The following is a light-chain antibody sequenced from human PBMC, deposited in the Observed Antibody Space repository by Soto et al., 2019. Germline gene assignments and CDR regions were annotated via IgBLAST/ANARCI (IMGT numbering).Light chain of an antibody. CDR1: QSISSW. V-gene: IGKV1-5*01. J-gene: IGKJ1*01. CDR3: QQSYSSPPT. CDR2: DAS. Sequence: DVQMTQSPSTLSASVGDRVTITCRASQSISSWLAWYQQKPGKAPKLLIYDASSLESGVPSRFSGSGSGPDFTLTISSLQPEDFATYYCQQSYSSPPTFGQGTKVAIK.